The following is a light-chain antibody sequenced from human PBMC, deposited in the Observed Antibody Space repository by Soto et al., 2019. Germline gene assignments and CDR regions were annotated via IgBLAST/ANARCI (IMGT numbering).Light chain of an antibody. CDR3: QQYGSSRT. J-gene: IGKJ1*01. CDR2: GAS. CDR1: QSVSSN. Sequence: VLTQSPATLSLSPGERATLSCRASQSVSSNLAWYQQKPGQAPRLLIYGASSRATGIPDRFSGSGSGTDFTLTISRLEPEDFAVYYCQQYGSSRTFGQGTKVDI. V-gene: IGKV3-20*01.